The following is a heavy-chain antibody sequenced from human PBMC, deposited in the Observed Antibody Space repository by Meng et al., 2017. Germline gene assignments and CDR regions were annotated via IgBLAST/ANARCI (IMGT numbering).Heavy chain of an antibody. J-gene: IGHJ4*02. V-gene: IGHV3-23*04. Sequence: EVLLGGSGGGLVQPGGSLRLSCAASGFTFSSYAMSWVRQAPGKGLEWVSAINGSGGSTYYADSVKGRFTISRDNSKNTLYLQMNSLRAEDTAVYYCANPAKVGQWHDYWGQGTLVTVSS. CDR1: GFTFSSYA. CDR2: INGSGGST. D-gene: IGHD6-19*01. CDR3: ANPAKVGQWHDY.